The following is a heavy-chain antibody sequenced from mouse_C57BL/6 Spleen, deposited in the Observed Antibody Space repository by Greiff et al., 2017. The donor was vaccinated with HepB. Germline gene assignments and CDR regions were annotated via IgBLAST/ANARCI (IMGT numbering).Heavy chain of an antibody. V-gene: IGHV5-16*01. J-gene: IGHJ4*01. CDR2: INHDGSST. CDR1: GFTFSDYY. CDR3: ARAQGYAMDY. Sequence: EVQLMQSEAGLVQPGSSMKLSCTASGFTFSDYYMAWVRQVPEKGLEWVANINHDGSSTYYLDYLKSRFIISRDNAKNILYLQMSSLTSEDTATYYCARAQGYAMDYWGQGTSVTVSS.